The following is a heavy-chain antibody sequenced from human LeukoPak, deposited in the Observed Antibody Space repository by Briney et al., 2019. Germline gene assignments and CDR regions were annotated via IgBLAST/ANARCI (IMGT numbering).Heavy chain of an antibody. Sequence: GGSLRLSCAASGFTFSNYGMHWVRQAPGKGLEWVAIIWYDGSNKYYADSVKGRFTISRDNSKNTLYLQMNSLGAEDTAVYYCARGVMTVDYWGQGTLVTVSS. V-gene: IGHV3-33*01. D-gene: IGHD2-21*02. CDR2: IWYDGSNK. CDR1: GFTFSNYG. J-gene: IGHJ4*02. CDR3: ARGVMTVDY.